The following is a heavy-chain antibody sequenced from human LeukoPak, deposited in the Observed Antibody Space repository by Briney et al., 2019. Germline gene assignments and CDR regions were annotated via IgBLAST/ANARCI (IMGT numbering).Heavy chain of an antibody. CDR2: INHSGST. J-gene: IGHJ4*02. Sequence: PSETLSLTCAVYGGSFSGYYWSWIRQPPGKGLEWIGEINHSGSTNYNPSLKNRVTISVDTSKNQFSLKLSSVTAADTAVYYCARSGRSWPDFDYWGQGTLVTVSS. CDR3: ARSGRSWPDFDY. CDR1: GGSFSGYY. D-gene: IGHD6-13*01. V-gene: IGHV4-34*01.